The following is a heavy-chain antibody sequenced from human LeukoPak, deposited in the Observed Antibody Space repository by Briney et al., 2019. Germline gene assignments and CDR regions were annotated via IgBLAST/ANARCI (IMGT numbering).Heavy chain of an antibody. J-gene: IGHJ3*02. CDR2: MNPNSGST. CDR1: GYTFTSYD. Sequence: ASVKVSCKASGYTFTSYDINWVRQATGQGLEWMGWMNPNSGSTGYAQKFQGRVTMTRNTSISTAYMELSSLRSEDTAVYYCARVMGSRCSGGSCYSDDAFDIWGQGTMVTVSS. V-gene: IGHV1-8*01. CDR3: ARVMGSRCSGGSCYSDDAFDI. D-gene: IGHD2-15*01.